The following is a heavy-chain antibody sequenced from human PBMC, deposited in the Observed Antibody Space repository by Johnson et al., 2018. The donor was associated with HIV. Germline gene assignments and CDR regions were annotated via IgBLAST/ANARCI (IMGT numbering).Heavy chain of an antibody. CDR1: GFTFNNAW. CDR3: ARGLGSRSAFDI. D-gene: IGHD2-2*01. Sequence: VQLVESGGGLVKPGGSLRLSCAASGFTFNNAWMSWVRQAPGKGLEWVSVIYSGGSTYYADSVKGRFTISRDNSKNTLYLQMNSVRAEDTAVYYCARGLGSRSAFDIWGQGTMVTVSS. V-gene: IGHV3-66*01. J-gene: IGHJ3*02. CDR2: IYSGGST.